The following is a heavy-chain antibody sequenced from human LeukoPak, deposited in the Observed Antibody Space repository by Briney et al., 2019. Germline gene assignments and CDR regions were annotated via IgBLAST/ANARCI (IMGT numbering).Heavy chain of an antibody. CDR1: GYSFIGYF. V-gene: IGHV1-2*02. CDR2: IDSNSGET. D-gene: IGHD2-21*01. J-gene: IGHJ3*01. CDR3: ARFWHCGFSTCWAVNGFDY. Sequence: ASVKVSCKASGYSFIGYFIHWVRQPPGQGLEWMGWIDSNSGETHYAQKFQGRFTMTKDTSIKTAYMELSSLRSDDTAIYYCARFWHCGFSTCWAVNGFDYWGQGTEVTVSP.